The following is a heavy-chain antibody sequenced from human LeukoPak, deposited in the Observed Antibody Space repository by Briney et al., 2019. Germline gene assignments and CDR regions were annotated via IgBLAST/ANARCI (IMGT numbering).Heavy chain of an antibody. D-gene: IGHD6-19*01. J-gene: IGHJ4*02. Sequence: PGGSLRLSCAASGFTFSDSAMHWVRQASGKGLEWVGLIRSKANSYATVYAASVEGRLTISRDDSKNMAYLQMNSLKTEDTAFYYCTTAVGGTTSGLHYWGQGTLVTVSS. CDR1: GFTFSDSA. CDR3: TTAVGGTTSGLHY. CDR2: IRSKANSYAT. V-gene: IGHV3-73*01.